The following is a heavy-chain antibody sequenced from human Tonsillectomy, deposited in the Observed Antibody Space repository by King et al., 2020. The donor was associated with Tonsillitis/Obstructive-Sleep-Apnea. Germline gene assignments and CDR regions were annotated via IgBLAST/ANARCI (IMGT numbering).Heavy chain of an antibody. D-gene: IGHD5-24*01. J-gene: IGHJ4*02. Sequence: VQLVESGGGLVQPGGSLRLSCAASGFTFRSYAMHWVRQAPGRGLEYVSAINYNGGSTYYADSVKGRFTISRDNSKNTLYLQMGSLRAEDMAVYYCARETREEVGSNDYWGQGTLVTVSS. CDR3: ARETREEVGSNDY. CDR2: INYNGGST. V-gene: IGHV3-64*07. CDR1: GFTFRSYA.